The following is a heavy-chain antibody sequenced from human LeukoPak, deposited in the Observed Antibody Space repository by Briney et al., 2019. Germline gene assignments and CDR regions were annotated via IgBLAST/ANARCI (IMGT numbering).Heavy chain of an antibody. CDR1: VYTFTSYG. V-gene: IGHV1-18*01. J-gene: IGHJ4*02. D-gene: IGHD2-2*01. Sequence: ASVKVSCKASVYTFTSYGISWVRQAPGQGLEWMGWSSAYNGKTNYAQKLQGRVTMTTEKSPKTDYMELRSLRSHATAACYCPGGYCSSTSCYPRGYWGQGTLVTVSS. CDR3: PGGYCSSTSCYPRGY. CDR2: SSAYNGKT.